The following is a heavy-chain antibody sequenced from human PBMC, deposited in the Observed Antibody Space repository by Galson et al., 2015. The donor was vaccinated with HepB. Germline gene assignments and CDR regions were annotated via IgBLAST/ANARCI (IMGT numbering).Heavy chain of an antibody. CDR2: ISASGGST. J-gene: IGHJ4*02. Sequence: SLRLSCAASGFTFSNFAMSWVRQAPGKGLEWVSSISASGGSTYYADSVKGRFTISRDNSKNTLDLQMNSLGAEDTAVYHCAKSLYYGSGSSAYFDFWGQGTLLTVSS. D-gene: IGHD3-10*01. CDR3: AKSLYYGSGSSAYFDF. CDR1: GFTFSNFA. V-gene: IGHV3-23*01.